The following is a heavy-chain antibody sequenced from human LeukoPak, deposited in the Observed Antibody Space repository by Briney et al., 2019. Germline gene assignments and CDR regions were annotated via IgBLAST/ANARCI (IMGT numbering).Heavy chain of an antibody. CDR1: GFTFSSYS. CDR2: ISSSSSYI. V-gene: IGHV3-21*01. Sequence: GGSLRLSCAASGFTFSSYSMNWVRQAPGKGLEWVSSISSSSSYIYYADSLKGRFTISRDNAKNSLYLQMNSLRAEDTAVYYCVRGAVVQAYWGQGILVTVSS. CDR3: VRGAVVQAY. D-gene: IGHD6-19*01. J-gene: IGHJ4*02.